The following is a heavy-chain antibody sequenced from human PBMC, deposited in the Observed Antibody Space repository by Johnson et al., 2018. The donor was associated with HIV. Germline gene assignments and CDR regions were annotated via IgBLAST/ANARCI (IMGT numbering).Heavy chain of an antibody. Sequence: QVQLVESGGGVVQPGRSLRLSCAASGFTFSNYAMHWVRQAPGKGLEWVAVISYDGSNKYYTDSVKGRFTISRDNSKNTLYLQMNSLRAEDTAVYYCARDQEAAAGQDDAFDIWGQGTMVTVSS. D-gene: IGHD6-13*01. CDR3: ARDQEAAAGQDDAFDI. V-gene: IGHV3-30*04. J-gene: IGHJ3*02. CDR2: ISYDGSNK. CDR1: GFTFSNYA.